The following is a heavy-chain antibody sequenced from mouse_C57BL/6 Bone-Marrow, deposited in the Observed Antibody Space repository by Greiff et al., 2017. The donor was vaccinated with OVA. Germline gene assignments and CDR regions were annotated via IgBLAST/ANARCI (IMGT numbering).Heavy chain of an antibody. CDR3: ARDPQASFAY. J-gene: IGHJ3*01. Sequence: QVQLQQSGPELVKPGASVKISCKASGYAFSSSWLNWVKQRPGKGLEWIGRIYPGDGDTNYNGTFKGKGTLTADKYSSTAYMQSSSLTSEDSAVYFCARDPQASFAYWGQGTLVTVSA. D-gene: IGHD3-2*02. CDR1: GYAFSSSW. CDR2: IYPGDGDT. V-gene: IGHV1-82*01.